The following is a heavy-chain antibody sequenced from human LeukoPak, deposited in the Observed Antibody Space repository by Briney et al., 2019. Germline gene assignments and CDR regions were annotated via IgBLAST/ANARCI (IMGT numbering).Heavy chain of an antibody. Sequence: GGSLRLSCAASGFTFSSYAMSWVRQAPGKGLEWVSAITSGGSTYYADSVKGRFTISRDNSKNTLYLQMNSLRAEDTAVYYCARVDGYYYGMDVWGQGTTVTVSS. D-gene: IGHD4-17*01. CDR2: ITSGGST. V-gene: IGHV3-23*01. J-gene: IGHJ6*02. CDR1: GFTFSSYA. CDR3: ARVDGYYYGMDV.